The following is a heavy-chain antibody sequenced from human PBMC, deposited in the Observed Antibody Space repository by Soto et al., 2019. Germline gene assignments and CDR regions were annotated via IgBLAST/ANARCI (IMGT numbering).Heavy chain of an antibody. V-gene: IGHV4-59*08. CDR1: GGSIGSYY. J-gene: IGHJ5*02. CDR2: IYYSGST. CDR3: ASVAPYYDFWSGTQAHWFDP. Sequence: SETLSLTCTVSGGSIGSYYWSWIRQPPGKGLEWIGYIYYSGSTNYNPSLKSRVTISVDTSKNPFSLKLSSVTAADTAVYYCASVAPYYDFWSGTQAHWFDPWGQGTLVTVSS. D-gene: IGHD3-3*01.